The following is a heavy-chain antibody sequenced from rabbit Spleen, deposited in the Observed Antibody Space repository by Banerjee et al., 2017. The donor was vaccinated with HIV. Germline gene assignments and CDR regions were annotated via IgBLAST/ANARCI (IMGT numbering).Heavy chain of an antibody. CDR2: INIVTGKS. V-gene: IGHV1S40*01. CDR3: ARDGVDNKRGYSLFAL. D-gene: IGHD7-1*01. J-gene: IGHJ4*01. CDR1: GVSFSDKDV. Sequence: QSLEESGGGLVQPEGSLTLTCKASGVSFSDKDVMCWVRQAPGKGLEWIACINIVTGKSVYASWAKGRFIMSRTSSTTVTLQMTSLTAADTATYFCARDGVDNKRGYSLFALWGPGTLVTVS.